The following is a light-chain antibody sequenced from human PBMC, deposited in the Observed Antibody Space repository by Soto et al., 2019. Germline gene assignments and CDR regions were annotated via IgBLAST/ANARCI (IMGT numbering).Light chain of an antibody. Sequence: EIVLTQSPGTLSLSPGERATLSCRASQSVTNSYLAWYQQKPGQAPRLLIYGASSRAPGLPDRFSGSGSGTDFTLTLRRLEPEDFAVYYCQHYGSSSISFGGGTKVEIK. CDR2: GAS. CDR3: QHYGSSSIS. J-gene: IGKJ4*01. CDR1: QSVTNSY. V-gene: IGKV3-20*01.